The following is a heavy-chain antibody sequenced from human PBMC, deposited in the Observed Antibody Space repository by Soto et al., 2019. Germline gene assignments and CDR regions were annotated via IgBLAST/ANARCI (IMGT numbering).Heavy chain of an antibody. V-gene: IGHV6-1*01. CDR3: SRLIGNSWLDS. CDR2: TYYRSKWYN. CDR1: GDSVSTNSAT. J-gene: IGHJ5*01. D-gene: IGHD2-8*01. Sequence: SQTLSLTCAISGDSVSTNSATWDWLRPSPSRGLEWLGRTYYRSKWYNDYAVSVKGRITINPDTSNNQLSLQLNSVTPDDTAVYYCSRLIGNSWLDSWGQGTLVTVSS.